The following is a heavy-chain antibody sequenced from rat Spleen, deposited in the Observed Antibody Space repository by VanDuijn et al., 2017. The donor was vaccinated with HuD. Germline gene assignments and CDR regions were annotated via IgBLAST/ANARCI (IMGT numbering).Heavy chain of an antibody. CDR1: GFTFSNYD. V-gene: IGHV5-27*01. CDR3: ITDYAGYGDLFDY. D-gene: IGHD1-11*01. CDR2: ISTGGGST. J-gene: IGHJ2*01. Sequence: EVQLVESGGGLVQPGRSLKLSCAASGFTFSNYDMAWVRQAPTKGLEWVAYISTGGGSTYHRDSVKVRFTISRDNAKSTLYLQMDSLRSEDTATYYCITDYAGYGDLFDYWGQGVMVTVSS.